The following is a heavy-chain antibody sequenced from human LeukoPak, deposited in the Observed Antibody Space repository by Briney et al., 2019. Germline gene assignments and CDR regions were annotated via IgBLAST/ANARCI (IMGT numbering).Heavy chain of an antibody. J-gene: IGHJ5*02. CDR2: INPNSGGT. Sequence: ASVKVSCKASGYTFTGHYMHWVRQAPGQGLEWMGWINPNSGGTKHAQKFQGRVTLTRDTSISTAYMELSRLRCDDTAVYYCARSYDFWSGPPFDPWGQGTLVTVSS. CDR1: GYTFTGHY. V-gene: IGHV1-2*02. CDR3: ARSYDFWSGPPFDP. D-gene: IGHD3-3*01.